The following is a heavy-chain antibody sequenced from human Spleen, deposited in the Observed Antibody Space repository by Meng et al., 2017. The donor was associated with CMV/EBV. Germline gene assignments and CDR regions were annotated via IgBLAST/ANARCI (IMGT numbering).Heavy chain of an antibody. D-gene: IGHD5-24*01. J-gene: IGHJ3*02. V-gene: IGHV1-69*04. CDR1: GGTFSSYT. CDR2: IIPILGIA. Sequence: SVKVSCKASGGTFSSYTISWVRQAPGQGLEWMGRIIPILGIANYAQKFQGRVTITADKSTSTAYMELSSLRSEDTAVYYCARDRMEQLPAGRAFDIWGQGTMVTVSS. CDR3: ARDRMEQLPAGRAFDI.